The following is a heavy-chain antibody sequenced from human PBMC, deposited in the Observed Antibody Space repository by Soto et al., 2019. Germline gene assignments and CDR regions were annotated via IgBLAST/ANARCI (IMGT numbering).Heavy chain of an antibody. CDR2: IRSRDSDYAT. V-gene: IGHV3-73*01. D-gene: IGHD6-6*01. Sequence: EVQLVESGGGLVHPGGSLKLSCAVSGFTFSGSVMHWVRQAPGKGLEWLARIRSRDSDYATSYAESVKGRVTISRDDSQNTAYLQATRLKIEDTALYYCTTYGNSSKGFDYWGQGTLVTVSS. J-gene: IGHJ4*02. CDR3: TTYGNSSKGFDY. CDR1: GFTFSGSV.